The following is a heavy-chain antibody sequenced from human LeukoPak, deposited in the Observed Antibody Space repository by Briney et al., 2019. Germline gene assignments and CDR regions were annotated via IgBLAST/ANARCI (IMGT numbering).Heavy chain of an antibody. CDR1: GYTFTSYD. D-gene: IGHD3-22*01. Sequence: ASVKVSCKASGYTFTSYDINWVRQATGQGLEWMGWMNPNSGNTGYAQKFQGRVTMTRNTSISTAYMELSSLRSEDTAVYYCARAHGSSGYYYDPYYYYGMDVWGQGTTVTVSS. J-gene: IGHJ6*02. CDR3: ARAHGSSGYYYDPYYYYGMDV. V-gene: IGHV1-8*01. CDR2: MNPNSGNT.